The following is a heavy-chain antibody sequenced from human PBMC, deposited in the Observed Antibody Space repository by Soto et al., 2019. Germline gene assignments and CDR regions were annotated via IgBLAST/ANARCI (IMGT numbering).Heavy chain of an antibody. J-gene: IGHJ4*02. CDR1: GGSFSGYY. CDR2: IKHSGST. V-gene: IGHV4-34*01. D-gene: IGHD3-10*01. Sequence: QVQLQQWGAGLLKPSETLSLTCAVYGGSFSGYYWSWIRQPPGKGLEWIGEIKHSGSTNYNPSLKSRVTISVDTSKNQFSLKLSSVTAADTAVDYYTLAHRVQWFGEFSLYYWGQGTLVTVSS. CDR3: TLAHRVQWFGEFSLYY.